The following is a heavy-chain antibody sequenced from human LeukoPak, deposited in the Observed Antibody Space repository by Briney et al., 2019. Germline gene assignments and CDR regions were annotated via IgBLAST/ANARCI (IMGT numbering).Heavy chain of an antibody. J-gene: IGHJ4*02. CDR1: GYTFTSYA. Sequence: ASVKVSCKASGYTFTSYAMHWVRQAPGQRLEWMGWINAGNGNTKYSQKFQGRVTITRDTSASTAYMELSSLRSDDTAVYYCAVMVRGVIPSFDYWGQGTLVTVSS. D-gene: IGHD3-10*01. V-gene: IGHV1-3*01. CDR2: INAGNGNT. CDR3: AVMVRGVIPSFDY.